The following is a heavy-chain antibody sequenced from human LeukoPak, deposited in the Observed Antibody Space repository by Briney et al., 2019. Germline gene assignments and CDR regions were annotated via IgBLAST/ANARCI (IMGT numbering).Heavy chain of an antibody. Sequence: GGSLRLSCAASGFTVSSNYMSWARQATGKGLEWVSAISASGGTTYNSDSVKGRFTISRDSAKNTLYLQINSLRAEDSAVYYCAKASSSWYSDFDYWGRGTLVTVSS. J-gene: IGHJ4*02. D-gene: IGHD6-13*01. V-gene: IGHV3-23*01. CDR3: AKASSSWYSDFDY. CDR2: ISASGGTT. CDR1: GFTVSSNY.